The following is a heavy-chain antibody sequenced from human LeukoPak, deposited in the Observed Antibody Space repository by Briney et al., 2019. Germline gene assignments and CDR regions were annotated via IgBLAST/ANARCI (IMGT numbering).Heavy chain of an antibody. Sequence: GASVKVSCKASGYTFTSYNINWVRQATGQGLEWMGWMNPNSGNTGYAQKFQGRVTITRNTSISTAYMELSSLRSDDTAVYYCARDSRHYDFWSGYYIPSYFDYWGQGTLVTVSS. J-gene: IGHJ4*02. D-gene: IGHD3-3*01. CDR3: ARDSRHYDFWSGYYIPSYFDY. CDR2: MNPNSGNT. CDR1: GYTFTSYN. V-gene: IGHV1-8*03.